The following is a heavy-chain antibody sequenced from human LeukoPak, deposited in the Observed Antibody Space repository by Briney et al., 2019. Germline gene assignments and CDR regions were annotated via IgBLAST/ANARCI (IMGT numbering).Heavy chain of an antibody. Sequence: PGGSLRLSCAASGFTFSSYSMNWVRQAPGKGLEWVSYISSSSSTIYYADSVKGRFTISGDNAKNSLYLQMNSLRAEDTAVYYCATALKRNTMIVDYWGQGTLVTVSS. CDR2: ISSSSSTI. V-gene: IGHV3-48*04. CDR3: ATALKRNTMIVDY. J-gene: IGHJ4*02. CDR1: GFTFSSYS. D-gene: IGHD3-22*01.